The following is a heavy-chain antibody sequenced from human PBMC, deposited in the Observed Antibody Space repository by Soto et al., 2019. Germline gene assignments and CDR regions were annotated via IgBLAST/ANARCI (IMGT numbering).Heavy chain of an antibody. CDR3: AREARQIYYYYGMDV. CDR2: IYYSGST. Sequence: SETLSLTCTVSGGSISSGDYYWSWIRQHPGKGLGWIGYIYYSGSTNYNPSLKSRVTISVDTSKNQFSLKLSSVTAADTAVYYCAREARQIYYYYGMDVWGQGTTVTVSS. V-gene: IGHV4-61*08. J-gene: IGHJ6*02. CDR1: GGSISSGDYY.